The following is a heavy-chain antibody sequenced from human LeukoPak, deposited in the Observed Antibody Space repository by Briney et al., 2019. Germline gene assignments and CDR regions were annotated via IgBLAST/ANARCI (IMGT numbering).Heavy chain of an antibody. D-gene: IGHD1-26*01. CDR1: GYTFTSYY. CDR3: ARDYVGATGFDY. Sequence: ASVKVSCKASGYTFTSYYMHWVRQAPGQGLEWMGIINPSGGSTSYAQKFQGRVTMTRDMSTSTVYMELSSLRSEDTAVYYCARDYVGATGFDYWGQGTLVTVSS. J-gene: IGHJ4*02. V-gene: IGHV1-46*01. CDR2: INPSGGST.